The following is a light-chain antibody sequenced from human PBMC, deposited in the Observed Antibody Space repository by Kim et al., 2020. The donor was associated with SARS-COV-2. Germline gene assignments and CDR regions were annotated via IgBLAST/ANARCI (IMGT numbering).Light chain of an antibody. CDR3: HQYGSSPFA. CDR2: GAS. Sequence: DIVLTQSPGTLSLSPGERATLSCRASQSVSSSFLAWYQQKPGQAPRLLICGASSRATGIPDRFSGSGSGTDFTLTISRLEPEDFAVYYCHQYGSSPFAFGQGTKVDIK. V-gene: IGKV3-20*01. CDR1: QSVSSSF. J-gene: IGKJ1*01.